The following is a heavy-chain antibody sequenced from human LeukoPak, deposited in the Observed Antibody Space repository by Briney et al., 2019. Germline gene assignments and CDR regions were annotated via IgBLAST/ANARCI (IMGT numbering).Heavy chain of an antibody. Sequence: SSVKVSCKASGCTFTTYDINWVRQATGQGLEWMGWMKPNSGNTGYAQKFQGRVTMTRNTSMSTAYMELNSLRSEDTAVYYCARANYYGSGKKDLDYWGQGTLVTVSS. CDR1: GCTFTTYD. CDR3: ARANYYGSGKKDLDY. CDR2: MKPNSGNT. J-gene: IGHJ4*02. D-gene: IGHD3-10*01. V-gene: IGHV1-8*01.